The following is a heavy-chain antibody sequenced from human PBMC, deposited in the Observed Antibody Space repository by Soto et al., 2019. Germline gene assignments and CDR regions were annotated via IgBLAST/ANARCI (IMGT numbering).Heavy chain of an antibody. Sequence: ASVKVSCKASGYTFTRYYMHWVRQAPGQGLEWMGIINPSGGSTSYAQKFQGRVTMTRDTSTSTVYMELSSLRSEDTAVYYCANERKISEVVLARNNKHGKQDYFDYWGQGTLVTVAS. CDR1: GYTFTRYY. V-gene: IGHV1-46*01. CDR2: INPSGGST. J-gene: IGHJ4*02. D-gene: IGHD2-15*01. CDR3: ANERKISEVVLARNNKHGKQDYFDY.